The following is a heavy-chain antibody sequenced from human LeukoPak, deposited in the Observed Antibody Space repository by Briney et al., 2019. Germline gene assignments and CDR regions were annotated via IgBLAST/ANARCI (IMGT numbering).Heavy chain of an antibody. CDR2: INHSGST. V-gene: IGHV4-34*01. D-gene: IGHD3-9*01. CDR3: ARTNYDILTGFDP. CDR1: GGSFSGYY. Sequence: SSETLSLTCAVYGGSFSGYYWSWIRQPPGKGLEWIGEINHSGSTNYNPSLKSRVTISVDTSKNQFSLKLSSVTAADTAVYYCARTNYDILTGFDPWGQGTLVTVSS. J-gene: IGHJ5*02.